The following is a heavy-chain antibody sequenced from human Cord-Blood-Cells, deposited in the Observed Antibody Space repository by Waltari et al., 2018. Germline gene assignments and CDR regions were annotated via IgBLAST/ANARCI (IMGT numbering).Heavy chain of an antibody. D-gene: IGHD4-17*01. J-gene: IGHJ2*01. Sequence: QLQLQESGSGLVKPSQTLSLTCAVSGGSISSGGYSWSWIRQPPGKGLEWIGYIYHSGGTYYNPSLKSRVTISVDRSKNQFSLKLSSVTAADTAVYYCARGADGDLYRYWYFDLWGRGTLVTVSS. CDR1: GGSISSGGYS. CDR2: IYHSGGT. CDR3: ARGADGDLYRYWYFDL. V-gene: IGHV4-30-2*01.